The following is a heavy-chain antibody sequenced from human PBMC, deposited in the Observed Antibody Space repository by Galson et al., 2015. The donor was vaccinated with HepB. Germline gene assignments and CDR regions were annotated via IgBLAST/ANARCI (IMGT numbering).Heavy chain of an antibody. J-gene: IGHJ3*02. CDR2: IDAGNGNT. V-gene: IGHV1-58*02. CDR3: AADRYCGGNCYSSDAFDI. D-gene: IGHD2-21*01. Sequence: SVKVSCKASEYTFTSYVIHWVRQAPGQRPEWMGWIDAGNGNTNSAQKFQERVTITRDMSTSTAYMELSSLRSEDTAVYYCAADRYCGGNCYSSDAFDIWGQGTMVTVSS. CDR1: EYTFTSYV.